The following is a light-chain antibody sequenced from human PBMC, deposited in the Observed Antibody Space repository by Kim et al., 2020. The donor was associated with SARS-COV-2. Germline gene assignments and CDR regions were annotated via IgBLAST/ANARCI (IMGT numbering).Light chain of an antibody. Sequence: SSELTQDPAVSVALGQTVRITCQGDSLRSYYASWYQQKPGQAPVLVIYGKNNRPSGIPDRFSGSSAGNTASLTISGAQAVDEADYYCNSRDSSGNHLEVF. CDR3: NSRDSSGNHLEV. V-gene: IGLV3-19*01. J-gene: IGLJ1*01. CDR1: SLRSYY. CDR2: GKN.